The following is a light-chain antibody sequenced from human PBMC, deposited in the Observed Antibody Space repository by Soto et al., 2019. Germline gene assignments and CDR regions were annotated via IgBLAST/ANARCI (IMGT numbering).Light chain of an antibody. J-gene: IGLJ1*01. CDR2: DVS. V-gene: IGLV1-40*01. CDR1: SSNIGAGYD. Sequence: QSALTQPPSVSGAPGQRVTISCTGSSSNIGAGYDVHWYQQLPGTAPKLLIYDVSHRPAGVSNRFSGSKSGNTASLTISGLQTQDEADYYCSTYTSATTYVFGTGTKVTVL. CDR3: STYTSATTYV.